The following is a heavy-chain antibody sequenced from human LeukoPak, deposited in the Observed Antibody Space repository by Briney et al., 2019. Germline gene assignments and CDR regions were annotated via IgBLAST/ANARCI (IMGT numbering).Heavy chain of an antibody. Sequence: SETLSLTYTVSGGSISSGDYYWGWIRQPPGKGLEWIGYIYYSGSTNYNPSLKSRVTISVDTSKHQFSLKLSSVTAADTAVYYCARGSGYYDFWSGYPGYMDVWGKGTTVTVSS. CDR2: IYYSGST. V-gene: IGHV4-30-4*01. D-gene: IGHD3-3*01. J-gene: IGHJ6*03. CDR1: GGSISSGDYY. CDR3: ARGSGYYDFWSGYPGYMDV.